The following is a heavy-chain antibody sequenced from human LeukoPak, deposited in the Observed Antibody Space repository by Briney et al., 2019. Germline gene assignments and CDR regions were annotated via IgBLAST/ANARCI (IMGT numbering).Heavy chain of an antibody. J-gene: IGHJ5*02. Sequence: GGSLRLSCSASGFTFSTYTMHWVRQAPGKGLECFSSISGSSTYIYYADSVKGRCTISRDNAKNSLYLQMNSLRAEDTAVYYCARDKRGANWFDPWGQGTLVTVSS. CDR2: ISGSSTYI. V-gene: IGHV3-21*01. CDR3: ARDKRGANWFDP. CDR1: GFTFSTYT. D-gene: IGHD1-26*01.